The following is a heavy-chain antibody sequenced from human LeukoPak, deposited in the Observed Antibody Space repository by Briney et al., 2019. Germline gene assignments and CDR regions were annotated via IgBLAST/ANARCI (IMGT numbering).Heavy chain of an antibody. D-gene: IGHD6-13*01. J-gene: IGHJ4*02. CDR2: ISRTGNSI. Sequence: GGSLRLSCAASGFTLSSYEMNWVRLAPGKGLEWISYISRTGNSIYYADSVKGRSTISRDSAKNSLYLQMNSLRAEDTAVYYCARGPYSSNWYVDYWGQGTLVTVAS. V-gene: IGHV3-48*03. CDR1: GFTLSSYE. CDR3: ARGPYSSNWYVDY.